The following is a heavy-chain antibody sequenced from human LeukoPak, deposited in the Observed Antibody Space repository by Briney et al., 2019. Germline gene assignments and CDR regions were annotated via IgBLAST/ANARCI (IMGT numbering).Heavy chain of an antibody. V-gene: IGHV3-21*01. J-gene: IGHJ4*02. CDR3: ASTEGEGAMSPTGH. D-gene: IGHD1-26*01. CDR1: GFTFSSYS. CDR2: ISSSSSYI. Sequence: GGSLRLSCAASGFTFSSYSMNWVRQAPGKGLEWVSSISSSSSYIYYADSVKGRFTISRDNAKNSLYLQMNSLRAEDTAVYYCASTEGEGAMSPTGHWGQGTLVTVSS.